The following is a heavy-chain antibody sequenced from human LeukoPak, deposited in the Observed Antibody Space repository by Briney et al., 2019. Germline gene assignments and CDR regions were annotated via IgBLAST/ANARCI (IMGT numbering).Heavy chain of an antibody. J-gene: IGHJ4*02. CDR3: ARSGASSSGWPFDY. CDR2: IYHDGST. Sequence: SETLSLTCTVSGYSISSGYYWGWIRQPPGKGLEWIGNIYHDGSTYYNPSLKSRVTISVDTSKNQFSLKLSSVTAADTAVYYCARSGASSSGWPFDYWGQGTLVTVSS. V-gene: IGHV4-38-2*02. CDR1: GYSISSGYY. D-gene: IGHD6-19*01.